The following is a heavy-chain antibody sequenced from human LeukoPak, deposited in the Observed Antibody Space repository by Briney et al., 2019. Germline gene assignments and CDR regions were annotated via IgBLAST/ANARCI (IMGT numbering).Heavy chain of an antibody. J-gene: IGHJ4*02. CDR3: TRDSANYHFAY. CDR1: GFTFSSYG. CDR2: LYSGGAT. V-gene: IGHV3-NL1*01. D-gene: IGHD4/OR15-4a*01. Sequence: GGSLRLSCAASGFTFSSYGMHWVRQAPGKGLEWVSVLYSGGATYYADSVKGRFTISRDNSKNIVFLQMNDLRTEDTAFYYCTRDSANYHFAYWGQGALVTVSS.